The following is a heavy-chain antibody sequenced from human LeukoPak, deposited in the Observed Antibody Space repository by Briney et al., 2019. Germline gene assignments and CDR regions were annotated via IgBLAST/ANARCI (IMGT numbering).Heavy chain of an antibody. CDR3: ETHIVVVVAASLDY. D-gene: IGHD2-15*01. V-gene: IGHV3-30*02. CDR2: IRYDGSNK. J-gene: IGHJ4*02. CDR1: GFTFSSYG. Sequence: GGSLRLSCAASGFTFSSYGIHWVRQAPGKGLEWVAFIRYDGSNKYYADSVKGRFTISRDNSKNTLYLQMNSLRAEDTAVYYCETHIVVVVAASLDYWGQGTLVTVSP.